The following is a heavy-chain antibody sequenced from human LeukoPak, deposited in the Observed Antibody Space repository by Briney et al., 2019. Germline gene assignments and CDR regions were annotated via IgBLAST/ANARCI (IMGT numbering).Heavy chain of an antibody. CDR1: GGSISSYY. CDR2: IYYSGST. J-gene: IGHJ4*02. CDR3: ARGYCSSTSCQSPFDY. V-gene: IGHV4-59*01. Sequence: SETLSLTCTVSGGSISSYYWSWIRQPPGKGLEWIGYIYYSGSTNYNPSLKSRVTISVDTSKNQFSLKLSSVTAADTAVYYCARGYCSSTSCQSPFDYWGRGTLVTVSS. D-gene: IGHD2-2*01.